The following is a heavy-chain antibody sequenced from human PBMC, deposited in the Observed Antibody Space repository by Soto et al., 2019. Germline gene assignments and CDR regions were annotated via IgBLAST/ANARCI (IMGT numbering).Heavy chain of an antibody. J-gene: IGHJ6*02. CDR1: GGSISSSSYY. CDR2: IYYSGST. Sequence: QLQLQESGPGLVKPSETLSLTCTVSGGSISSSSYYWGWIRQPPGKGLEWIGSIYYSGSTYYNPSLKRRVTISVDTSKNQFSLKLSSVTAADTAVYYCARLLRYYYDSSGYYTGGYYYGMDVWGQGTTVTVSS. D-gene: IGHD3-22*01. V-gene: IGHV4-39*01. CDR3: ARLLRYYYDSSGYYTGGYYYGMDV.